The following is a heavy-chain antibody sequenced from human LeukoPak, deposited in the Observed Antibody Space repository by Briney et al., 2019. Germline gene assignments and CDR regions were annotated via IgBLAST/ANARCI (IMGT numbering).Heavy chain of an antibody. CDR3: ARGGYSGFDPFDY. CDR2: INPISGVT. CDR1: GYTFTGYY. V-gene: IGHV1-2*02. J-gene: IGHJ4*02. D-gene: IGHD5-12*01. Sequence: ASVKVSCKASGYTFTGYYMHWVRQAPGQGLEWMGWINPISGVTNFAQNFLGRVSMSRDTSIRTAYLDMYSLTFDDTAVFYCARGGYSGFDPFDYWGQGTLVSLSS.